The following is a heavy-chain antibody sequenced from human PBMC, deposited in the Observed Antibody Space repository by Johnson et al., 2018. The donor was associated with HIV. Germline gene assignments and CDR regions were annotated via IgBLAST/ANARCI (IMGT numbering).Heavy chain of an antibody. CDR1: GFTFSDYY. V-gene: IGHV3-11*04. CDR3: AKARGYSSSWYLGYDAFDI. J-gene: IGHJ3*02. Sequence: QMQLVESGGGLVKPGGSLRLSCAASGFTFSDYYMSWIRQAPGKGLEWVSYISSSGSTIYYVDSVKGRFTISRDNAKNSLYLQMNSLRAEDTAVYYCAKARGYSSSWYLGYDAFDIWGQGTMVTVSS. CDR2: ISSSGSTI. D-gene: IGHD6-13*01.